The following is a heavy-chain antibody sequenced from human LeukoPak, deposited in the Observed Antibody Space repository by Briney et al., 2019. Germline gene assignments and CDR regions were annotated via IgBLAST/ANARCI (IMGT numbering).Heavy chain of an antibody. CDR1: GGSISDYY. CDR3: ARVEESGYDYRGWLDP. V-gene: IGHV4-59*12. CDR2: IYYSGST. J-gene: IGHJ5*02. Sequence: SETLSLTCTVSGGSISDYYWTWIRQPPGKGLEWIGYIYYSGSTNYNPSLKSRVTISVDTSKNQFSLKLSSVTAADTAVYFCARVEESGYDYRGWLDPWGQGTLVTVSS. D-gene: IGHD5-12*01.